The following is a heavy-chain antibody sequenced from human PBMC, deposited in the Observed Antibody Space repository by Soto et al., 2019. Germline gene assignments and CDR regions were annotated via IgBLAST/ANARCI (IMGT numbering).Heavy chain of an antibody. J-gene: IGHJ4*02. CDR3: ARGPSGDKVDY. Sequence: QVQLQEPGPRLVEPSHTLSLTCTVSGASISNGYYSWSWIRQSPGTVLEWIGHIHSGGTTYSNPSLKSRLTISVDMSKNQFSLKLSSLTAADTAVYYCARGPSGDKVDYWGQGTLVTVSS. CDR2: IHSGGTT. CDR1: GASISNGYYS. D-gene: IGHD1-26*01. V-gene: IGHV4-30-4*01.